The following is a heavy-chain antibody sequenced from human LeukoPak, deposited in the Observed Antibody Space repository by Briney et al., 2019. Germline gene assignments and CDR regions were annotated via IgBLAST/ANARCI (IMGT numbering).Heavy chain of an antibody. Sequence: ALVKVSCKASGYSFTSYDINWVRQAPGQGLEWVGWMNPNSGNTGHAQEFQGRVAMTRDTSIGTAYMELSSLTYEDTAVYYCARGRGYDRTGYVYYFDYWGQGTLVTVSS. D-gene: IGHD3-22*01. CDR2: MNPNSGNT. V-gene: IGHV1-8*01. CDR3: ARGRGYDRTGYVYYFDY. CDR1: GYSFTSYD. J-gene: IGHJ4*02.